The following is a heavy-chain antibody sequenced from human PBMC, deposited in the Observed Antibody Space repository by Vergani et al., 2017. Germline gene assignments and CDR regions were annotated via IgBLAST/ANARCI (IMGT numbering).Heavy chain of an antibody. CDR2: ISAYNGNT. D-gene: IGHD3-3*01. J-gene: IGHJ6*03. V-gene: IGHV1-18*01. CDR1: GYTFTSYG. Sequence: QVQLVQSGAEVKKPGASVKVSCKASGYTFTSYGISWVRQAPRQGLEWMGWISAYNGNTNYAQKLQGRVTMTTDTSTSTAYMELRSLRSDDTAVYYCARVPTGAPRITIFGVVQASYYYMDVWGKGP. CDR3: ARVPTGAPRITIFGVVQASYYYMDV.